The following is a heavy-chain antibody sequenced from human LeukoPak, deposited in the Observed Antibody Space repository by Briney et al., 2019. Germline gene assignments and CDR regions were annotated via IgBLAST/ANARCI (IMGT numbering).Heavy chain of an antibody. J-gene: IGHJ3*02. D-gene: IGHD3-16*01. CDR2: INPSGGGT. CDR3: ARDLRFFDI. V-gene: IGHV1-46*01. Sequence: ASVKVSCKASGYTFTTYGISWVRQAPGQGLEWMGIINPSGGGTTFAQRFQGRVTMTRDTSTGTVYMELSSLRSEDTAVYYCARDLRFFDIWGQGTMVTVSS. CDR1: GYTFTTYG.